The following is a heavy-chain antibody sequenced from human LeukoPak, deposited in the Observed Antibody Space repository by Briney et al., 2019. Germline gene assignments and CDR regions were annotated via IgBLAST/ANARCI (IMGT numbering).Heavy chain of an antibody. Sequence: ASVKVSCKASGYTVTSYDINWVRQATGQGLEWMGWMNPNSGNSGFAQKFQGRVTMTRNTSISTAYMELSSLRSEDTAVYYCAGAIKYMVRGVIISNWFDPWGQGTLVTVSP. V-gene: IGHV1-8*01. CDR2: MNPNSGNS. CDR1: GYTVTSYD. D-gene: IGHD3-10*01. J-gene: IGHJ5*02. CDR3: AGAIKYMVRGVIISNWFDP.